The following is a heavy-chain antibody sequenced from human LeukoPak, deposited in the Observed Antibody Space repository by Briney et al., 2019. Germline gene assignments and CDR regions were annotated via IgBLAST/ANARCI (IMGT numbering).Heavy chain of an antibody. CDR3: AKDRSYYYDSGGSSGGAFDI. J-gene: IGHJ3*02. D-gene: IGHD3-22*01. Sequence: GGSMRLSCAASGFTFDDYAMHWVRQAPGKGLEWVSGISWNSGSIGYADSVKGRFTISRDNAKNSLYLQMNSLRAEDTALYYCAKDRSYYYDSGGSSGGAFDIWGQGTMVTVSS. CDR1: GFTFDDYA. CDR2: ISWNSGSI. V-gene: IGHV3-9*01.